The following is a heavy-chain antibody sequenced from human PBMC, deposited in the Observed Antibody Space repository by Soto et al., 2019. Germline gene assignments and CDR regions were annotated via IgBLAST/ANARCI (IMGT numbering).Heavy chain of an antibody. CDR3: ARAKMVAVAGGMDYYYYGMDV. Sequence: QVQLQESGPGLVKPSGTLSLTCAVSGDSMSRSDWWSWVRQPPGKGLEWIGEIYHSGSTKYNPSLTSRVTISVDKSKNQFSLKMSSVTAADTAVYYCARAKMVAVAGGMDYYYYGMDVWGQGTTVTVSS. V-gene: IGHV4-4*02. CDR1: GDSMSRSDW. J-gene: IGHJ6*02. D-gene: IGHD6-19*01. CDR2: IYHSGST.